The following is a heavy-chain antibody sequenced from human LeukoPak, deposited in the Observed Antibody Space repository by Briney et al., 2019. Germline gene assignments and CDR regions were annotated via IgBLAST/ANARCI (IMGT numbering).Heavy chain of an antibody. J-gene: IGHJ4*02. CDR3: AKDPLTGFFDY. V-gene: IGHV3-11*01. Sequence: KAGGSLRLSCAASGFTFNDYYMSWIRQAPGKGLEWVSYISSSGSTIYYADSVKGRFTISRDNAKNSLYLQMNSLRAEDTAVYYCAKDPLTGFFDYWGQGTLVTVSS. D-gene: IGHD7-27*01. CDR1: GFTFNDYY. CDR2: ISSSGSTI.